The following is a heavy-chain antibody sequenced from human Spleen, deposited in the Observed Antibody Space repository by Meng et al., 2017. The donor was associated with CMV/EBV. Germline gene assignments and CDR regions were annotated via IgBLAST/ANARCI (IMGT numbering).Heavy chain of an antibody. CDR3: ARHSQDEGYCSSTSCSTPPFLDY. D-gene: IGHD2-2*02. V-gene: IGHV4-39*01. Sequence: YDWGWIRQPPGKGLEWIGSIYYSGSTYYNPSLKSRVTISVDTSKNQFSLKLSSVTAADTAVYYCARHSQDEGYCSSTSCSTPPFLDYWGQGTLVTVSS. CDR1: YD. J-gene: IGHJ4*02. CDR2: IYYSGST.